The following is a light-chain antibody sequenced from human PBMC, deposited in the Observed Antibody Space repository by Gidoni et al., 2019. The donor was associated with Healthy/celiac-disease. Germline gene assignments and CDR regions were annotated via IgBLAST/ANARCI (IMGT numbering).Light chain of an antibody. CDR1: QSISSY. V-gene: IGKV1-39*01. CDR3: QQSYSTLGFT. CDR2: AAS. J-gene: IGKJ3*01. Sequence: DIQMTQSPSSLSASVGERVPITCRASQSISSYLNWYQQKPGKAPTLLIYAASSMQSGVPSRFSGSRAGTDFTLTISSLQHEDFATYYCQQSYSTLGFTFGPGTKVDIK.